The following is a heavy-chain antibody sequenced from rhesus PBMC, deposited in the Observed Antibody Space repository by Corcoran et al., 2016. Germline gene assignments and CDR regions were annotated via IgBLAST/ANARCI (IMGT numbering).Heavy chain of an antibody. J-gene: IGHJ4*01. CDR1: GGSISSNY. CDR3: AREYNWNYYFDY. Sequence: QLQLQESGPGLVKPSETLSLTCAVSGGSISSNYWNWIRQPPGEGLEWIGRFSGSGGSTDYNPSRKSRVTISTDTSKKQFSLKRSSVTAADTAVYYCAREYNWNYYFDYWGQGVLVTVSS. V-gene: IGHV4-173*01. D-gene: IGHD1-26*01. CDR2: FSGSGGST.